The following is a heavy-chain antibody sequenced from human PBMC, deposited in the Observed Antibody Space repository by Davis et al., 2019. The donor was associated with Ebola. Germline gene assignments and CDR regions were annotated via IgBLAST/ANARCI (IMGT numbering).Heavy chain of an antibody. CDR3: ARDPISRNLIAARRYDY. J-gene: IGHJ4*02. D-gene: IGHD6-6*01. Sequence: ASVKVSCKASGYTFTSYGISWVRQAPGQGLEWMGWISAYNGNTNYAQKLQGRVTMTTDTSTSTAYMELRSLRSDDTAVYYCARDPISRNLIAARRYDYWGQGTLVTVSS. CDR2: ISAYNGNT. CDR1: GYTFTSYG. V-gene: IGHV1-18*04.